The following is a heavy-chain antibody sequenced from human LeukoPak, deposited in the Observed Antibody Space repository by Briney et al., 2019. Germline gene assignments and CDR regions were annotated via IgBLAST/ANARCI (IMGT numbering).Heavy chain of an antibody. Sequence: PSQTLSLTCTVSGGSISSGGYYWSWLRQHPGKGLEWIGYIYYSGSTYYNPSLKSRVTISVDTSKNQFSLKLSSVTAADTAVYYCARATYYDILLFDYWGQGTLVTVSS. CDR3: ARATYYDILLFDY. CDR2: IYYSGST. CDR1: GGSISSGGYY. D-gene: IGHD3-9*01. V-gene: IGHV4-31*03. J-gene: IGHJ4*02.